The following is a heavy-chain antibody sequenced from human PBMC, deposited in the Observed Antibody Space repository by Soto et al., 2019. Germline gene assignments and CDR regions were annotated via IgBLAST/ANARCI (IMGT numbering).Heavy chain of an antibody. J-gene: IGHJ5*02. CDR3: ARVGYYYDSSGYYYGNWFDP. D-gene: IGHD3-22*01. Sequence: SETLSLTCAVSGYSISSGYYWGWIRQPPGKGLEWIGSIYHSGSTYYNPSLKSRVTISVDTSKNQFSLKLSSVTAADTAVYYCARVGYYYDSSGYYYGNWFDPWGQGTLVTVSS. CDR1: GYSISSGYY. CDR2: IYHSGST. V-gene: IGHV4-38-2*01.